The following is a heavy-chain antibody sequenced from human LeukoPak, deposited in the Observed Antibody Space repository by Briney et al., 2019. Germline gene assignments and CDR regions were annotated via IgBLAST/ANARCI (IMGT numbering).Heavy chain of an antibody. V-gene: IGHV4-59*01. CDR2: IYYSGST. D-gene: IGHD3-10*01. J-gene: IGHJ6*02. Sequence: SSETLSLTCAVYGGSFSGYYWSWIRQPPGKGLEWIGYIYYSGSTNYNPSLKSRVTISVDTSKNQFSLKLSSVTAADTAVYYCARGLWFGDYYYYGMDVWGQGTTVTVSS. CDR1: GGSFSGYY. CDR3: ARGLWFGDYYYYGMDV.